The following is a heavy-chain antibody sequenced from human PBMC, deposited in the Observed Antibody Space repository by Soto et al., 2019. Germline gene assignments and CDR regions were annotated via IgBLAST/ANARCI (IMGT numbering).Heavy chain of an antibody. D-gene: IGHD6-6*01. CDR1: GFTFSTYA. CDR3: ARESNIAARGPPGDY. V-gene: IGHV3-23*01. J-gene: IGHJ4*02. CDR2: ISGSGDST. Sequence: GGSLRLSCAASGFTFSTYAMHWVRQAPGKGLEWVSSISGSGDSTYYAGSVQGRFAISRDNSKNTLYLQMNSLRAEDTAVYYCARESNIAARGPPGDYWGPGTLVPVS.